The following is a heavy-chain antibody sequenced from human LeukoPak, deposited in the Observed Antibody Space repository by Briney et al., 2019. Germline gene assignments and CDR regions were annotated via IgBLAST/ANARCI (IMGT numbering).Heavy chain of an antibody. J-gene: IGHJ3*02. CDR3: AKLVDSSGYYSYDAFDI. Sequence: GGSLRLSCAASGFTFSSYGMHWVRQAPGKGLEWVAVISYDGSNKYYADAVKGRFTISRDNSKNTLYLQMHRLRAEATAVYYCAKLVDSSGYYSYDAFDIWGQGTMVTVSS. D-gene: IGHD3-22*01. V-gene: IGHV3-30*18. CDR1: GFTFSSYG. CDR2: ISYDGSNK.